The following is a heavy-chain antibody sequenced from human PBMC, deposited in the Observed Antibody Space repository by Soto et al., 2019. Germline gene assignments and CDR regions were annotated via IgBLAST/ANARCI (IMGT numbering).Heavy chain of an antibody. J-gene: IGHJ5*02. CDR3: ARDHGSRFLEWCKARPTVSCDP. D-gene: IGHD3-3*01. CDR2: IDSRGSNM. V-gene: IGHV3-48*02. Sequence: GGSLRLSCAASGFIFNSYNMNWVRQAPGKGLEWVSSIDSRGSNMYYADSVKGRFTISRDNANTSLFLQMNSLRDEDTAVYYSARDHGSRFLEWCKARPTVSCDPWGQGTLVTVSS. CDR1: GFIFNSYN.